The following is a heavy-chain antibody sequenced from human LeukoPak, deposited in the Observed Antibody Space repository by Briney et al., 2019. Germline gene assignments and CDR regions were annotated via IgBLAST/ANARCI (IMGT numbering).Heavy chain of an antibody. CDR2: ISSSSSTI. J-gene: IGHJ3*02. CDR3: ASTGITMFPII. Sequence: PGGSLRLSCAASGFTFSSYSMNWVRQAPGKGLEWVSYISSSSSTIYYADSVKGRFTISRDNAKNSLYLQMNSLRAEDTAVYYCASTGITMFPIIWGQGTMVTVSS. CDR1: GFTFSSYS. D-gene: IGHD3-10*02. V-gene: IGHV3-48*04.